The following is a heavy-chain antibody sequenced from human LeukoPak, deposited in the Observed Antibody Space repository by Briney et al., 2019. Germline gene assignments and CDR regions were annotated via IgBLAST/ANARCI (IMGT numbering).Heavy chain of an antibody. J-gene: IGHJ2*01. CDR3: ARNDYGDYVWYFDV. D-gene: IGHD4-17*01. CDR2: IYYSGIT. Sequence: PSETLSLTCTVSGYSITSGYYWGWIRQPPGKGLEWIGSIYYSGITYYNPSLKSPVTMSADTSKNQFSLRLSSVTAADTAVYYCARNDYGDYVWYFDVWGRGTLVTVSS. V-gene: IGHV4-38-2*02. CDR1: GYSITSGYY.